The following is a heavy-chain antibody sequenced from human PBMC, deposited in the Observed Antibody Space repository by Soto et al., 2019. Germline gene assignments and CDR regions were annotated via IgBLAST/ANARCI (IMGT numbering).Heavy chain of an antibody. CDR1: GYTFSDYD. CDR2: VNPYSGNT. Sequence: QVQLVQSGAEVKKPGASVKVSCKASGYTFSDYDINWVRQAAGQGLEWLGWVNPYSGNTGSEQKFQGRVTMTTDTSITTAYMELSSMKVEDTAVYYCARGRFRRTWFDPWGQGTLVTVSS. V-gene: IGHV1-8*01. D-gene: IGHD3-16*01. J-gene: IGHJ5*02. CDR3: ARGRFRRTWFDP.